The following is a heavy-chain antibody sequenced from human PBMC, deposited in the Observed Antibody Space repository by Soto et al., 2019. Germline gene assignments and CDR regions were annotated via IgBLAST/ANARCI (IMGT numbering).Heavy chain of an antibody. CDR1: GYTFTSYG. D-gene: IGHD2-21*01. CDR2: ISAYNGNT. CDR3: SIDHIVVVMGAFET. J-gene: IGHJ3*02. V-gene: IGHV1-18*01. Sequence: GASVKVSCKASGYTFTSYGISWVRQAPGQGLEWMGWISAYNGNTNYAQKLQGRVTMTTDTSTSTAYMELRSLRSDDTAVYYCSIDHIVVVMGAFETWGQGTLVTLAS.